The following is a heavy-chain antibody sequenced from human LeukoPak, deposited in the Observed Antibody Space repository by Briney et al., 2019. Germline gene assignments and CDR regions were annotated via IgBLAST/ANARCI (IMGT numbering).Heavy chain of an antibody. D-gene: IGHD5/OR15-5a*01. CDR2: MHPGESEI. V-gene: IGHV5-51*01. CDR1: GYSFTNYW. Sequence: GESLKIYYKASGYSFTNYWIAWVRQKPGKGLEWMGIMHPGESEINYSPSFEGQVTISADTSISTAYLEWYSLKASDSAIYYCAKTIASLGSGARYFDPWGQGTMITVSS. CDR3: AKTIASLGSGARYFDP. J-gene: IGHJ5*02.